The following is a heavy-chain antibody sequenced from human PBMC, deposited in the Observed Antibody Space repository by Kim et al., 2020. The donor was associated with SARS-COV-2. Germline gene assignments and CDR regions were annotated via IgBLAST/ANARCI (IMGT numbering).Heavy chain of an antibody. J-gene: IGHJ6*02. CDR1: GFSFNIYA. Sequence: GGSLRLSCAASGFSFNIYARNWVRQAPGKGLEWISSITSRGSKIHYAESVKWRFTISRDNAKNSLHLLITTLRVEDTGVYFCARDRAFGESRYGIDVWG. CDR2: ITSRGSKI. CDR3: ARDRAFGESRYGIDV. V-gene: IGHV3-21*01. D-gene: IGHD4-17*01.